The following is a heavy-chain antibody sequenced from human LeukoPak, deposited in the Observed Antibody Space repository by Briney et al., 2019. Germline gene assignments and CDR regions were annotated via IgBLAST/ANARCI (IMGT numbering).Heavy chain of an antibody. V-gene: IGHV3-53*01. Sequence: PGGSLRLSCAASGFTVSSNYMSWVRQAPGEGLEWVSVIYSGGSTYDADSVKGRFTISRENSKNTLYLQMNSLRAEDTAVYYCAREVDTAMVHCGQGTLVTVSS. CDR2: IYSGGST. CDR1: GFTVSSNY. J-gene: IGHJ4*02. CDR3: AREVDTAMVH. D-gene: IGHD5-18*01.